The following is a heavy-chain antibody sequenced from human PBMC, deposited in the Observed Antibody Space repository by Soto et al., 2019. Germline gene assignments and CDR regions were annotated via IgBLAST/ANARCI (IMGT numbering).Heavy chain of an antibody. D-gene: IGHD2-2*01. J-gene: IGHJ4*02. V-gene: IGHV3-48*01. CDR3: TSSRAPDAY. CDR1: GFDFNSYS. Sequence: GGSLRLSCVASGFDFNSYSMNWVRQAPGKGLEWISYINSGSTSVFYADSVKGRFTISRDNAKNSLYLRMNSLRAEDTAVYYCTSSRAPDAYWGQGALVTVSS. CDR2: INSGSTSV.